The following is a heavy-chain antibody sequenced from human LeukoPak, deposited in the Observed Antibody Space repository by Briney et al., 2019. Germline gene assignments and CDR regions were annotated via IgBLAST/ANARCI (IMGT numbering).Heavy chain of an antibody. CDR2: IYSGGST. V-gene: IGHV3-53*05. CDR3: AKDLRDYDYVWGSYYTG. CDR1: GFTVSSNY. Sequence: PGGSLRLSCAASGFTVSSNYMSWVRQAPGKGLEWVSVIYSGGSTYYADSVKGRFTISRDNSKNTLYLQMNSLRAEDTAVYYCAKDLRDYDYVWGSYYTGWGQGTLVTVSS. D-gene: IGHD3-16*01. J-gene: IGHJ4*02.